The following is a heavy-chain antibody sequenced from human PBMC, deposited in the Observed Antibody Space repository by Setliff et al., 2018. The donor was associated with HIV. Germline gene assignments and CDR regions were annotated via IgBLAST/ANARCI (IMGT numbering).Heavy chain of an antibody. V-gene: IGHV4-59*02. CDR3: ARELYGGNSRPFDY. D-gene: IGHD2-21*02. CDR2: IYYTGIT. J-gene: IGHJ4*02. CDR1: GGSVTSYL. Sequence: EPLSLTCSISGGSVTSYLWHWFRQPPGKGLEWIGYIYYTGITDNNPSLEGRVTISVDTSKNQVSLRLKSVTTADTAVYYCARELYGGNSRPFDYWGQGALVTVSS.